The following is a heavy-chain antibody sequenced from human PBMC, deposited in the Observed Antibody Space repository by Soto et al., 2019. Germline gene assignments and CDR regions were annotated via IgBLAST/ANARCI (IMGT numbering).Heavy chain of an antibody. V-gene: IGHV3-13*01. D-gene: IGHD6-13*01. CDR2: IGTAGDT. CDR1: GFTFSSYD. Sequence: GGSLRLSCAASGFTFSSYDMHWVRQATGKGLEWVSAIGTAGDTYYPGSVKGRFTISRENAKNSLYLQMNSLRAGDTAVYYCARELRVAAAGTYYYYGMDVWGQGTTVTVS. J-gene: IGHJ6*02. CDR3: ARELRVAAAGTYYYYGMDV.